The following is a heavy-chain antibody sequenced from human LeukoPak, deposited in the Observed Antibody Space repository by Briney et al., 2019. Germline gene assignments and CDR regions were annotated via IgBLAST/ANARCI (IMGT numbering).Heavy chain of an antibody. V-gene: IGHV3-30-3*01. CDR2: ISHDGSKK. CDR1: GFTFSRYT. Sequence: QPGSSLRLSCAASGFTFSRYTMHGARHATGKGLEWVAVISHDGSKKYCADSVKGRFTISRDNSKNTLYLQMNSLRAEDTAVYYCARVASRAYRQYFFDYWGQGTLVTVSS. D-gene: IGHD6-6*01. CDR3: ARVASRAYRQYFFDY. J-gene: IGHJ4*02.